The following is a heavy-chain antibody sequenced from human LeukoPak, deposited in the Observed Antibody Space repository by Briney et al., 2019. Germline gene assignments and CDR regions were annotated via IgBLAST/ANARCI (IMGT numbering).Heavy chain of an antibody. J-gene: IGHJ4*02. CDR1: GSTFSSYA. CDR2: ISGSGGST. Sequence: GGSLRLSCAASGSTFSSYAMSWVRQAPGKGLEWVSAISGSGGSTYYADSVKGRFTISRDNSKNTLYLQMNSLRAEDTAVYYCAKPPSEGTLRDWGQGTLVTVSS. CDR3: AKPPSEGTLRD. V-gene: IGHV3-23*01. D-gene: IGHD2/OR15-2a*01.